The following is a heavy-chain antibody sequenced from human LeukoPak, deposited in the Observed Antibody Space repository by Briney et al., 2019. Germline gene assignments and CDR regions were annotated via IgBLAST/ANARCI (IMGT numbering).Heavy chain of an antibody. J-gene: IGHJ6*02. CDR1: GGSISSYY. Sequence: PSETLSLTCTVSGGSISSYYWSWIRQPPGKGLEWIGYIYYSGSTNYNPSLKSRVTISVDTSKNQFSLKLSSVTAADTAVYYCARDGGYYYYGMDVWGQGTTVTVSS. D-gene: IGHD2-15*01. CDR3: ARDGGYYYYGMDV. V-gene: IGHV4-59*01. CDR2: IYYSGST.